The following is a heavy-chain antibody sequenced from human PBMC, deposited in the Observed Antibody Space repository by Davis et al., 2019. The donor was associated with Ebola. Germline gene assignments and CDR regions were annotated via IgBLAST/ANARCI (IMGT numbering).Heavy chain of an antibody. CDR1: GYSFTSYW. Sequence: KVSCKGSGYSFTSYWISWVRQMPGKGLEWMGRIDPSDSYTNYSPSFQGHVTISADKSISTAYLQWSSLKASDTAMYYCARHRNLRLRYFDWSREQSMDVWGKGTTVTVSS. J-gene: IGHJ6*03. D-gene: IGHD3-9*01. CDR2: IDPSDSYT. V-gene: IGHV5-10-1*01. CDR3: ARHRNLRLRYFDWSREQSMDV.